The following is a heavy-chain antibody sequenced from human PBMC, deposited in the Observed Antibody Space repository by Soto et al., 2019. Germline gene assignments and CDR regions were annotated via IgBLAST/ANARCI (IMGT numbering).Heavy chain of an antibody. CDR2: VSNTATT. D-gene: IGHD3-9*01. CDR3: ARGMAEEQIFYYFDY. Sequence: SETLSLTCTVSGGSISSYYWSWIRQPPGRGLECIGYVSNTATTNYNPSLKSRVTISVDASKSQFYLKLRSVTAADTAVYYCARGMAEEQIFYYFDYWGQGALVTVSS. J-gene: IGHJ4*02. V-gene: IGHV4-59*01. CDR1: GGSISSYY.